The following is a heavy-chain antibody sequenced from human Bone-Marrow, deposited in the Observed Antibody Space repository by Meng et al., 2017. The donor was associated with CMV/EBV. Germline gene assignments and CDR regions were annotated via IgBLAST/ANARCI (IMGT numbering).Heavy chain of an antibody. CDR3: TTDRGGLFDY. CDR1: GFTFSNAW. V-gene: IGHV3-15*01. D-gene: IGHD3-10*01. J-gene: IGHJ4*02. CDR2: IKSKTDGGTT. Sequence: GESLKISCVVSGFTFSNAWMSWVRQAPGKGLEWVGRIKSKTDGGTTDYAAPVKGRFTISRDDSKNTLYLQMNSLKTEDTAVYYCTTDRGGLFDYWGQGTLVTVSS.